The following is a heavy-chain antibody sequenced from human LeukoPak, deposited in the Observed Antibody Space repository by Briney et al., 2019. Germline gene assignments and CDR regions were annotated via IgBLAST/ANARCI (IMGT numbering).Heavy chain of an antibody. Sequence: SVKVSCKASGGTFSSYAISWVRQAPGQGLEWMGRIIPIFGIANYAQKFQGRVTITADKSTSTAYMELGSLRSEDTAVYYCARNPTSSNTSPEYYYGMDVWGQGTTVTVSS. CDR3: ARNPTSSNTSPEYYYGMDV. CDR2: IIPIFGIA. J-gene: IGHJ6*02. D-gene: IGHD2/OR15-2a*01. CDR1: GGTFSSYA. V-gene: IGHV1-69*04.